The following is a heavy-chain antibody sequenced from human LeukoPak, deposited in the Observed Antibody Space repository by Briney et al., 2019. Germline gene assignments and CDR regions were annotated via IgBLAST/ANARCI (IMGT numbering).Heavy chain of an antibody. J-gene: IGHJ4*02. CDR2: ISSSSSTI. Sequence: GGSLRLSCAASGFTFSYYSMNWVRQAPGKGLEWVSYISSSSSTIYYADSVKGRFAISRDNAKNSVDLQMSSLRAEDTAVYYCARWGKRLAGFDYWGQGILVTVSS. CDR1: GFTFSYYS. CDR3: ARWGKRLAGFDY. D-gene: IGHD3-16*01. V-gene: IGHV3-48*04.